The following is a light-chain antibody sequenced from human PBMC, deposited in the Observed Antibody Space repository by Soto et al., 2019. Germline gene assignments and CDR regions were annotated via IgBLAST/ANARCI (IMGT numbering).Light chain of an antibody. CDR2: DST. CDR1: QSIHTS. CDR3: QQHNVWPPIT. V-gene: IGKV3-11*01. Sequence: VLTQSPATLSLSPGERATLSCRASQSIHTSLAWYQQKPGQPPRLVVYDSTLRANGVPDRFGGSRSGTEFTLTINNLEPEDFAVYYGQQHNVWPPITFGQGTRLEI. J-gene: IGKJ5*01.